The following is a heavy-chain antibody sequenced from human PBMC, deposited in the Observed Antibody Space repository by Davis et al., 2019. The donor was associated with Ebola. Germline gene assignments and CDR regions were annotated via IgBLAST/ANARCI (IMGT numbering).Heavy chain of an antibody. CDR1: GGSFSGYY. Sequence: GSLRLSCAVYGGSFSGYYWSWIRQPPGKGLEWIGEIYHSGGTNYNPSLKSRVTISVDKSKNQFSLKLSSVTAADTAVYYCARGRRYSYGPPRYWGQGTLVTVSS. V-gene: IGHV4-34*01. CDR3: ARGRRYSYGPPRY. CDR2: IYHSGGT. D-gene: IGHD5-18*01. J-gene: IGHJ4*02.